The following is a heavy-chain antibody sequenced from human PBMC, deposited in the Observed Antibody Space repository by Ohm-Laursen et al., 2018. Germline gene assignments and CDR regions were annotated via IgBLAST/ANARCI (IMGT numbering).Heavy chain of an antibody. CDR3: AKHRSATWMHKRFDN. CDR2: ISDSGTTT. Sequence: SLRLSCAASRFTFSTYGMNWVRLAPGKGLEWVSSISDSGTTTYYADPVKGRFTISRDNPKSMVFLQMSSLRAEDTAVYYCAKHRSATWMHKRFDNWGQGTLVAVSS. V-gene: IGHV3-23*01. CDR1: RFTFSTYG. D-gene: IGHD5-12*01. J-gene: IGHJ4*02.